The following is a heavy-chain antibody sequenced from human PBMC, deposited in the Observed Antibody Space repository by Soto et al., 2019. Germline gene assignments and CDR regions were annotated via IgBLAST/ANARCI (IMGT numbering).Heavy chain of an antibody. V-gene: IGHV3-33*01. D-gene: IGHD5-12*01. CDR2: IWYDGSNK. CDR3: ARDQEVATIRVVPVQPDY. CDR1: GFTFSSYG. J-gene: IGHJ4*02. Sequence: QVQLVESGGGVVQPGRSLRLSCAASGFTFSSYGMHWVRQAPGKGLEWVAVIWYDGSNKYYADSVKGRFTISRDNSKNPLYRQMNSLRAEDTAVYYCARDQEVATIRVVPVQPDYWGQGTLVTVSS.